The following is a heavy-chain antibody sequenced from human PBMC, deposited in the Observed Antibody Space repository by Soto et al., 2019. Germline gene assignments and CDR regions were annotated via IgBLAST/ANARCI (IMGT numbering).Heavy chain of an antibody. CDR1: GGSISSYY. CDR2: IYYSGST. D-gene: IGHD3-10*01. J-gene: IGHJ5*02. Sequence: SGTLSLTCTVSGGSISSYYWSWIRQPPGKGLEWIGYIYYSGSTNYNPSLKSRVTISVETSKNQFSLKLSSVTAADTAVYYCARDSAKGWFDPWGQGTLVTVSS. V-gene: IGHV4-59*01. CDR3: ARDSAKGWFDP.